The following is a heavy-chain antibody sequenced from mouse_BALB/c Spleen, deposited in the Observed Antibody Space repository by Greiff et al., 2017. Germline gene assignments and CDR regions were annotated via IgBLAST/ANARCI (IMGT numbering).Heavy chain of an antibody. CDR1: GFTFSSYA. J-gene: IGHJ3*01. Sequence: EVKVVESGGGLVKPGGSLKLSCVASGFTFSSYAMSWVRQTPEKRLEWVASISSGGSTYYPDSVKGRFTISRDNARNILYLQMSSLRSEDTAMYYCAREGYGNYPFAYWGQGTLVTVSA. V-gene: IGHV5-6-5*01. D-gene: IGHD2-1*01. CDR2: ISSGGST. CDR3: AREGYGNYPFAY.